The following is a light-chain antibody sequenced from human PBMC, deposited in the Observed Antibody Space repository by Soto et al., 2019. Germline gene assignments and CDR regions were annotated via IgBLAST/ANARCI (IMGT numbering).Light chain of an antibody. CDR3: QQYGRLPLS. CDR2: GAS. V-gene: IGKV3-20*01. Sequence: EILLTQSPGTLSLSPGDRATISCRASQSLTNSFLAWYQQKPGQTPRLLIYGASFRATDIPDRFSGSGSGTDFTLTISRLEPEDFAVYFCQQYGRLPLSFGGGTKVDIK. J-gene: IGKJ4*01. CDR1: QSLTNSF.